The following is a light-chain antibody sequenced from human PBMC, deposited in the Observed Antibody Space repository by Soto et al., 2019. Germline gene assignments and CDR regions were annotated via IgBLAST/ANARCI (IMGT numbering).Light chain of an antibody. V-gene: IGLV1-40*01. CDR2: GNT. CDR3: QSFDNTLSASI. CDR1: GSNIGADYD. J-gene: IGLJ2*01. Sequence: QSVLTQPPSMSGAPGQRFTISCSGSGSNIGADYDVHWYKQLPGTAPQVVIYGNTNRPSGVPDRFSGSKSGTYASLVITGLQADDEGDYYCQSFDNTLSASIFGGGTKLTVL.